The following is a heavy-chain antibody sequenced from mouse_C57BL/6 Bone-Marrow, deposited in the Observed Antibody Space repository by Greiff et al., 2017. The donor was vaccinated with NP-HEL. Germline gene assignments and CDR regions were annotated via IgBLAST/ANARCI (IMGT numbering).Heavy chain of an antibody. Sequence: VQLQESGPELVKPGASVKISCKASGYTFTDYYINWVKQRPGQGLEWIGWIFPGSGSTYYNEKFKGKATLTVDKSSSTAYMLLSSLTSEDSAVYCCARLPFYYYGSSPYYFDYWGQGTTLTVSS. J-gene: IGHJ2*01. CDR3: ARLPFYYYGSSPYYFDY. V-gene: IGHV1-75*01. CDR1: GYTFTDYY. CDR2: IFPGSGST. D-gene: IGHD1-1*01.